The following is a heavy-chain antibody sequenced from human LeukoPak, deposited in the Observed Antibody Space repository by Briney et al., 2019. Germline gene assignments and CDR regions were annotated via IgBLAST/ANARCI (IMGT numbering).Heavy chain of an antibody. V-gene: IGHV4-59*11. CDR3: ARHPRGGSGWLPFDY. J-gene: IGHJ4*02. D-gene: IGHD6-19*01. CDR1: GGSLSTHH. Sequence: SETLSLTCVVSGGSLSTHHWSWIRQSPGRGLEWIGYISDSGSTNYNPSLKSRVTISVDTSKNQFSLMLSSVTAADTAVYYCARHPRGGSGWLPFDYWGQGTLVTVSS. CDR2: ISDSGST.